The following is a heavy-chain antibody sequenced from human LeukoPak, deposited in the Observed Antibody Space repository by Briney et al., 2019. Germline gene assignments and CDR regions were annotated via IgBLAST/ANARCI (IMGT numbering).Heavy chain of an antibody. J-gene: IGHJ6*02. D-gene: IGHD3-22*01. CDR3: ARGSVNYDSSGYRSPYYYYGMDV. CDR1: GYTFTSYG. CDR2: ISAYNGNT. V-gene: IGHV1-18*01. Sequence: ASVKVSCKASGYTFTSYGISWVRQAPGQGLEWMGWISAYNGNTNYAQKLQGRVTMTTDTSTSTAYMELRSVRSDDTAVYYCARGSVNYDSSGYRSPYYYYGMDVWGQGTTVTVSS.